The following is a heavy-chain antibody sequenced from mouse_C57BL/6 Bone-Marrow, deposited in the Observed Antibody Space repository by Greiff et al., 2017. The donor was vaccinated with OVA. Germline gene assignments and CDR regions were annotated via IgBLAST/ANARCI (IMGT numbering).Heavy chain of an antibody. CDR1: GYAFTNYL. CDR3: AGVVYYGSSYGYFDV. J-gene: IGHJ1*03. V-gene: IGHV1-54*01. CDR2: INPGGGGT. Sequence: VQLQQSGAELVRPGTSVKVSCKASGYAFTNYLIEWVQQRPGQGLEWIGVINPGGGGTNYTEKFKGKATLTADKSSNTAYLQLSSLTSEDSAVYFCAGVVYYGSSYGYFDVWGTGTTVTVSS. D-gene: IGHD1-1*01.